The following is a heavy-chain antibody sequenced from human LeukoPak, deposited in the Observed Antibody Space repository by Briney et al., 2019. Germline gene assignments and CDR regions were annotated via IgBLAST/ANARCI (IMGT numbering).Heavy chain of an antibody. Sequence: PSETLSLTCAVYGGSFSGYYWSWIRQPPGKGLEWIGEINHSGSTNYNPSLKSRVTISVDTSKNQFSLKLSSVTAADTAVYYCARVPQGLFDYWGQGTLVTVSS. CDR3: ARVPQGLFDY. V-gene: IGHV4-34*01. J-gene: IGHJ4*02. CDR1: GGSFSGYY. CDR2: INHSGST.